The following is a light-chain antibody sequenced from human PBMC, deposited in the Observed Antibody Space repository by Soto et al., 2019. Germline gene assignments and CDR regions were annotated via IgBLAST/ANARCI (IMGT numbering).Light chain of an antibody. V-gene: IGKV1-5*01. CDR2: DAS. CDR1: QSISSC. Sequence: DIQVTHSPSTLSASVRHRVTITCRASQSISSCLAWYQQKPGKAPKLLIYDASSLESGVPSRFSGSGSGTEFTLTISSLQPDDFATYYCQQYNSYPGTFGQGTKVDIK. J-gene: IGKJ1*01. CDR3: QQYNSYPGT.